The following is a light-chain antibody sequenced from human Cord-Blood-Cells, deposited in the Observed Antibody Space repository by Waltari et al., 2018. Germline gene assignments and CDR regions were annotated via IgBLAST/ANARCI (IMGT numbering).Light chain of an antibody. J-gene: IGKJ2*01. CDR2: GAS. CDR1: QSVSSN. CDR3: QQYNNWYT. Sequence: EIVMTQSPATLSVSPGERATLSCRASQSVSSNLAWYQPKPGQAPRLLIYGASTRATGIPARFSGRGSGTEFTLTISSLQSEDFAVYYCQQYNNWYTFGQGTKLEIK. V-gene: IGKV3-15*01.